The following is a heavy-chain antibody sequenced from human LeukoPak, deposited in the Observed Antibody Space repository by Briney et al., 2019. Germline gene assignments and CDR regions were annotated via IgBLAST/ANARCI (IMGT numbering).Heavy chain of an antibody. J-gene: IGHJ3*02. Sequence: GGSLRLSCAASGFTFSSYAMSWVRQAPGKGLEWVSYISSSSSTIYYADSVKGRFTISRDNAKNSLYLQMNSLRDEDTAVCYCAREGYCSGGSCYLSAFGIWGQGTMVTVSS. V-gene: IGHV3-48*02. CDR1: GFTFSSYA. D-gene: IGHD2-15*01. CDR2: ISSSSSTI. CDR3: AREGYCSGGSCYLSAFGI.